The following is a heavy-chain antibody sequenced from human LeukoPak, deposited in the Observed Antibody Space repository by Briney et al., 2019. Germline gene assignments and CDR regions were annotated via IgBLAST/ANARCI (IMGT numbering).Heavy chain of an antibody. J-gene: IGHJ5*02. CDR2: ISYDGSNK. CDR1: GFTFSSYG. V-gene: IGHV3-30*03. Sequence: PGGSLRLSCAASGFTFSSYGMHWVRQAPGKGLEWVAVISYDGSNKYYADSVKGRFTISRDNSKNTLYLQMNSLRAEDTAVYYCARAEDIGPVVYSSGWYHWGQGTLVTVSS. D-gene: IGHD6-19*01. CDR3: ARAEDIGPVVYSSGWYH.